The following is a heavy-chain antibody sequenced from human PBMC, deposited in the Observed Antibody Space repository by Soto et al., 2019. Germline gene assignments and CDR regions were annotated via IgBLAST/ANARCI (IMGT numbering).Heavy chain of an antibody. D-gene: IGHD5-12*01. CDR3: ARVGVATINDYYYMDV. Sequence: GESLKISCKGSGYSFTSYWIGWVRQMPGKGLEWMGIIYPGDSDTRYSPSFQGQVTISADKSISTAYLQWSSLKASDTAMYYCARVGVATINDYYYMDVWGKGTTVTVSS. CDR1: GYSFTSYW. CDR2: IYPGDSDT. V-gene: IGHV5-51*01. J-gene: IGHJ6*03.